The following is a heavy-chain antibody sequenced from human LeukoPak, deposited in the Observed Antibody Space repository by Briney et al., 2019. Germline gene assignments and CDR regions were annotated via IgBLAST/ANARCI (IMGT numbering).Heavy chain of an antibody. Sequence: SETLSLTCAVYGGSFSGYYWSWIRQPPGKGLEWIGEINHSGSTNYNPSLKSRVTISVDTSKNQFSLKLSSVTAADTAVYYCARRPYCSSTSCYSPFDYWGQGTLVTASS. D-gene: IGHD2-2*01. CDR1: GGSFSGYY. CDR3: ARRPYCSSTSCYSPFDY. CDR2: INHSGST. V-gene: IGHV4-34*01. J-gene: IGHJ4*02.